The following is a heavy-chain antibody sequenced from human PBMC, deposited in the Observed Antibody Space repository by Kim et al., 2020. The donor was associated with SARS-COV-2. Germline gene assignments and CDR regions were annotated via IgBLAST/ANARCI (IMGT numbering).Heavy chain of an antibody. Sequence: ASVKVSCKASGYTFTSYYMHWVRQAPGQGLEWMGIINPSGGSTSYAQKFQGRVTMTRDTSTSTVYMELSSLRSEDTAVYYCARDGFHCSSTSCYTPYYYYMDVWGKGTTVTVSS. J-gene: IGHJ6*03. CDR2: INPSGGST. CDR3: ARDGFHCSSTSCYTPYYYYMDV. CDR1: GYTFTSYY. D-gene: IGHD2-2*02. V-gene: IGHV1-46*01.